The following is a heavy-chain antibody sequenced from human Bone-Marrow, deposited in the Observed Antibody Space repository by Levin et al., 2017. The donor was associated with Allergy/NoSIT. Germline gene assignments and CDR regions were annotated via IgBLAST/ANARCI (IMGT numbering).Heavy chain of an antibody. CDR3: ARDQSGDADIPFDI. CDR1: GYSISSAYY. D-gene: IGHD4-17*01. Sequence: SSETLSLTCAVSGYSISSAYYWGWIRQSPGKGLEWIANIFHTGSTYYNLSLRSRVTISMDTSKNQFSLKLSSVTAADTAVYFCARDQSGDADIPFDIWGQGTTVVVSS. V-gene: IGHV4-38-2*02. CDR2: IFHTGST. J-gene: IGHJ3*02.